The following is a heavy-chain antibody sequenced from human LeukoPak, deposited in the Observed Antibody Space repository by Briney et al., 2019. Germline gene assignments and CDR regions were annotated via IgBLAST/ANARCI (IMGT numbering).Heavy chain of an antibody. CDR1: GGSFSGYY. CDR3: ASAGNPRGYYYGMDV. J-gene: IGHJ6*02. V-gene: IGHV4-34*01. Sequence: PSETLSLTCAVYGGSFSGYYWSWIRQPPGKGLEWIGEINHSGSTNYNPSLKSRVTISVDTSKNQFSLKLSSVTATDTAVYYCASAGNPRGYYYGMDVWGQGTTVTVSS. CDR2: INHSGST. D-gene: IGHD4-23*01.